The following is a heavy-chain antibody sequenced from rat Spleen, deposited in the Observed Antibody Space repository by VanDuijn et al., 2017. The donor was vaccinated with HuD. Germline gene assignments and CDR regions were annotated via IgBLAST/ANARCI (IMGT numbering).Heavy chain of an antibody. CDR3: ARHLREASGVMDA. Sequence: VQPSQTLSLTCTVSGFSLINYGVSWVRQPPGKGLEWIGAIWSGGSTDYNSVLKSRLSISRDTSKSQVLLKMNSLQPEDTGTYYCARHLREASGVMDAWGQGASVTVSS. D-gene: IGHD4-3*01. V-gene: IGHV2-4*01. J-gene: IGHJ4*01. CDR1: GFSLINYG. CDR2: IWSGGST.